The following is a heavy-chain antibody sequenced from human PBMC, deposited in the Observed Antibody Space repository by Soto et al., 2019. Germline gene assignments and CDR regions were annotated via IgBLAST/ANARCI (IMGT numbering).Heavy chain of an antibody. CDR3: ARQPALWSGTAYYYYYMDV. CDR2: TFYDGRT. V-gene: IGHV4-39*01. CDR1: GGSISTSSYY. Sequence: PSETLSLTCTVSGGSISTSSYYWGWIRQPPGKGLEWIGTTFYDGRTYYNPSLKRRVTLSIDTSKSQFSLRLSSVSAADTAVYYCARQPALWSGTAYYYYYMDVWGKGTTVTVSS. J-gene: IGHJ6*03. D-gene: IGHD3-3*01.